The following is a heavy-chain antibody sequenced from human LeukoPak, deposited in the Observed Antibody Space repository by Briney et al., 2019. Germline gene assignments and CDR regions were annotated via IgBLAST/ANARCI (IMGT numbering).Heavy chain of an antibody. J-gene: IGHJ4*02. CDR3: ARRWPGRYYVFDY. V-gene: IGHV4-59*08. D-gene: IGHD3-22*01. CDR2: IYYSGST. Sequence: SETLSLTCTVSGGSISSYYWSWIRQPPGKGLEWIGYIYYSGSTNYNPSLKSRVTISVDTSKNQFSLKLSSVTAADTAVYYCARRWPGRYYVFDYWGQGTLVTVSS. CDR1: GGSISSYY.